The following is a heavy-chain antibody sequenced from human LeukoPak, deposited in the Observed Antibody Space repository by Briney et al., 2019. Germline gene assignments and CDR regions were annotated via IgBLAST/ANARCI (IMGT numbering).Heavy chain of an antibody. CDR1: GDSLSSSTCN. CDR3: ARDQVDYDIPDHFDF. V-gene: IGHV4-30-2*01. CDR2: ISQSGNS. D-gene: IGHD3-22*01. Sequence: SQTLSLTCKVSGDSLSSSTCNWSWIRQPPGKGLEWIGYISQSGNSYFTPSLKSRATISVDRSKNHFSLTLISVTAADTAVYYCARDQVDYDIPDHFDFWGKGTLVTVSS. J-gene: IGHJ4*02.